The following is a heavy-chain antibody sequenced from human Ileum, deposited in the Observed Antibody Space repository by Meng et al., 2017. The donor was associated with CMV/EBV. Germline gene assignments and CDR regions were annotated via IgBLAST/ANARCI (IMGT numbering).Heavy chain of an antibody. V-gene: IGHV3-30*02. D-gene: IGHD2-2*03. CDR2: IRYDGSNK. CDR3: AKVVEIGYCSSTSCRPDYYYYGMDV. CDR1: GFTFEDYG. Sequence: GGSLRLSCVGSGFTFEDYGMGWVRQAPGKGLEGVAFIRYDGSNKYYADSVKGRFTISRDNSKNTLYLQMNSLRAEDTAVYYCAKVVEIGYCSSTSCRPDYYYYGMDVWGQGTTVTVSS. J-gene: IGHJ6*02.